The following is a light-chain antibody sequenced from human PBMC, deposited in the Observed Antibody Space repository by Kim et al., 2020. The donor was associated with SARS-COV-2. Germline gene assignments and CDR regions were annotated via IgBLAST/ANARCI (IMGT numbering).Light chain of an antibody. CDR1: SGHSSYA. CDR2: LNSDGSH. V-gene: IGLV4-69*01. J-gene: IGLJ2*01. Sequence: SVKLTCTLSSGHSSYAIAWHQQQPEKGPRYLMKLNSDGSHSKGDGIPDRFSGSSSGAERYLTISSLQSEDEADNYCQTWGTGIHVVFGGGTQLTVL. CDR3: QTWGTGIHVV.